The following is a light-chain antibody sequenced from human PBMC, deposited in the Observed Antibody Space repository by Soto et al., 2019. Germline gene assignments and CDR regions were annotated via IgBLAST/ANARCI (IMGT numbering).Light chain of an antibody. CDR2: GAS. CDR3: QQRSNWIT. Sequence: DIEMTQSPATLSASPGERATISCRASQSVSINLAWYQQKPGPAPRLLIYGASTRATGIPARFSGSGSGTEFTLTSSSLEPEDFAVYYCQQRSNWITFGQGTRLEIK. CDR1: QSVSIN. J-gene: IGKJ5*01. V-gene: IGKV3-15*01.